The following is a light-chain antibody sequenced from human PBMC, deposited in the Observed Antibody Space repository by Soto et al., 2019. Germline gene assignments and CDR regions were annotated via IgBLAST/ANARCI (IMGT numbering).Light chain of an antibody. J-gene: IGKJ4*01. CDR1: QSVRSSY. Sequence: EIVLTQSPGTLSLSPGGRATLSCRASQSVRSSYLAWYQQSPGQAPRLLIFGASFRATGIPDRFSGSGSGTDFTLTISRLEPEDFAVYYCQHYGSPLTFGGGTKVEIK. V-gene: IGKV3-20*01. CDR3: QHYGSPLT. CDR2: GAS.